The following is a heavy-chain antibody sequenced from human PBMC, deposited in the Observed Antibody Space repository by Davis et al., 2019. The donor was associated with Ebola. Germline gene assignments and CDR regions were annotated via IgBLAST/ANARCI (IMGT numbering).Heavy chain of an antibody. V-gene: IGHV3-23*01. CDR2: ISGSGGST. Sequence: GSLKISCAASGFTFSSYAMSWVRQAPGKGLEWVSAISGSGGSTYYADSVKGRFTISRDNSKNTLYLQMNSLRAEDTAVYYCAKSFYGDYNWFDPWGQGTLVTVSS. D-gene: IGHD4-17*01. J-gene: IGHJ5*02. CDR1: GFTFSSYA. CDR3: AKSFYGDYNWFDP.